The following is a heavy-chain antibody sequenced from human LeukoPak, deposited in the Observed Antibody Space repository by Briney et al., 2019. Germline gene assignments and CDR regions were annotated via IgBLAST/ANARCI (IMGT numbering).Heavy chain of an antibody. J-gene: IGHJ4*02. D-gene: IGHD3-10*01. V-gene: IGHV3-74*01. CDR2: INSDGSST. CDR3: ARIPGGSGSQYDY. CDR1: GFTFSSYW. Sequence: GGSLRLSRAASGFTFSSYWMHWVRQASGKGLVWVSRINSDGSSTFYADSVKGRFTTSRDNAENTVYLQMNSLRADDTAVYYCARIPGGSGSQYDYWGQGTLVIVSS.